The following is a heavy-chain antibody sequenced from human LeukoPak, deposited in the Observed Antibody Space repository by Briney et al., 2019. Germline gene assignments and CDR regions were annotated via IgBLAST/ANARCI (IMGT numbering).Heavy chain of an antibody. Sequence: SETLSLTCTVSGGSISSGSYYWSWIRQPAGKGLEWIGRIYTSGSTNYNPSLKSRVTISVDTSKNQFSLKLSSVTAADTAVYYCARGLQFRAFEYWGQGTLVTVSS. CDR2: IYTSGST. CDR3: ARGLQFRAFEY. V-gene: IGHV4-61*02. CDR1: GGSISSGSYY. J-gene: IGHJ4*02. D-gene: IGHD5-24*01.